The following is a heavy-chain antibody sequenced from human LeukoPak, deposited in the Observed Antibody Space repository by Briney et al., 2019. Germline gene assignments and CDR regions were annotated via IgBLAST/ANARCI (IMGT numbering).Heavy chain of an antibody. D-gene: IGHD3-10*01. CDR3: ARGRRGYYFDY. CDR2: IYYSGTT. J-gene: IGHJ4*02. CDR1: GGSISGSPYY. Sequence: SETLSLTCTVSGGSISGSPYYWGWIRQPPGKGLEWIGSIYYSGTTHYNPSLESRVTISVDTSKNQFSLKLASVTAADAAVYYCARGRRGYYFDYWGQGTLVTVSS. V-gene: IGHV4-39*07.